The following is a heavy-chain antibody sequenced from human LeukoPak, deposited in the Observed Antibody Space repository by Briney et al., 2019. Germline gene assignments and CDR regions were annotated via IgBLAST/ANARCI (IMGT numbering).Heavy chain of an antibody. CDR2: IYTSGST. CDR1: GGSFSGYY. CDR3: ARDYYDSSGYYAFDY. Sequence: SETLSLTCAVYGGSFSGYYWSWIRQPAGKGLEWIGRIYTSGSTNYNPSLKSRVTMSVDTSKNQFSLKLSSVTATDTAVYYCARDYYDSSGYYAFDYWGQGTLVTVSS. D-gene: IGHD3-22*01. J-gene: IGHJ4*02. V-gene: IGHV4-4*07.